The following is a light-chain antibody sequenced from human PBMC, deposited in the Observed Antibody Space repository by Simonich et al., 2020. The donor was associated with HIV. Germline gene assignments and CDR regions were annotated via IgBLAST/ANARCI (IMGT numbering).Light chain of an antibody. J-gene: IGKJ2*01. CDR1: QSVSSD. CDR3: QQYNTWPLF. CDR2: GAS. Sequence: EIVMTQSPATLSVSPGERATLSCRASQSVSSDLAWYQQKPGQPPRLLIYGASTRATGIPARFSGSGSGTEFTLTISSMQSEDFVIYYCQQYNTWPLFFGQGTRLEIK. V-gene: IGKV3-15*01.